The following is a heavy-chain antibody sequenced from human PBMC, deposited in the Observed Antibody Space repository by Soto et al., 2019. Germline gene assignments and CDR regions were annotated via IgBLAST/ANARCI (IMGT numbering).Heavy chain of an antibody. CDR3: ARGPDYEGYFDY. J-gene: IGHJ4*02. Sequence: ASVKVSCKASGGSFSNNAISWVRQAPGQGLEWMGVIILPFGTPNYAQTFQGRVTITADESMTTAYMELSGLRSEDTAVYYCARGPDYEGYFDYWGRGTLVTSPQ. CDR2: IILPFGTP. V-gene: IGHV1-69*13. CDR1: GGSFSNNA. D-gene: IGHD4-17*01.